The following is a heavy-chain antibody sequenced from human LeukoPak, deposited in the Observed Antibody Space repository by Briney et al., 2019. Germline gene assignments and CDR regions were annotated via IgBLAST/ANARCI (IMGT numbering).Heavy chain of an antibody. D-gene: IGHD6-19*01. Sequence: GESLKISCKGSGSSFTSNWIGWVRQMPGRGLEWMGMIYPGDSDTRYSPSFQGQVTISADRSINTAYLQWSSLKASDPAIYYCARRLKNSNGWTFDYWGQATLVTVSS. CDR2: IYPGDSDT. CDR1: GSSFTSNW. V-gene: IGHV5-51*01. J-gene: IGHJ4*02. CDR3: ARRLKNSNGWTFDY.